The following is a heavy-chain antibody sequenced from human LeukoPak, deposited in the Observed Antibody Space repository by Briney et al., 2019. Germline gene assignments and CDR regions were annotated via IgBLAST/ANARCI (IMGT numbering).Heavy chain of an antibody. J-gene: IGHJ4*02. Sequence: PGGSLRLSCAASGFPFSSYGMHWVRQAPGKGLEWVARLVYDERSDYADSVKRRFSISRDNSKHTLFLDMSDLRAEDTAVYYCARDLSAAFDFWGQGVLVTVSS. CDR2: LVYDERS. V-gene: IGHV3-33*01. CDR3: ARDLSAAFDF. D-gene: IGHD6-19*01. CDR1: GFPFSSYG.